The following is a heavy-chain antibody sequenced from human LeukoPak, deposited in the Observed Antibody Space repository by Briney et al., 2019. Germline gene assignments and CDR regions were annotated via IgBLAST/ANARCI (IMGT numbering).Heavy chain of an antibody. Sequence: GGSLRLSCAASGFTFSSYEMNWVRQAPGKGLEWVSYISSSGSTIYYADSVKGRFTISRDNAKNSLYLQMNSLRAEDTAVYYCARVEESWQWLGPFGFDYWGQGTLVTVSS. CDR2: ISSSGSTI. CDR1: GFTFSSYE. CDR3: ARVEESWQWLGPFGFDY. V-gene: IGHV3-48*03. D-gene: IGHD6-19*01. J-gene: IGHJ4*02.